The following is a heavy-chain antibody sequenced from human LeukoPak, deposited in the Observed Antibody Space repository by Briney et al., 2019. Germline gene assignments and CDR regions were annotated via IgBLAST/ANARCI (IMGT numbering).Heavy chain of an antibody. CDR3: ATMNGYFQY. D-gene: IGHD3-22*01. V-gene: IGHV3-23*01. J-gene: IGHJ1*01. CDR1: GFTFSSYG. Sequence: GGSLRLSCAASGFTFSSYGMSWVRQAPGKGPEWVSAITGSGGTTYYADSVKGRSTISRDNSKHTLYLQVHSLRAEDTAVYYCATMNGYFQYWGQGTLVTVSS. CDR2: ITGSGGTT.